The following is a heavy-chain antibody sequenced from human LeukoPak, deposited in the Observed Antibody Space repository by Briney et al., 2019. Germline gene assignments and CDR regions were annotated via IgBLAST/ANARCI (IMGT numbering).Heavy chain of an antibody. Sequence: GKSLRLSCATSGFTFSSYAMHWVRQASGKGLEWVGRIRSKANSYATAYAASVKGGFTISRDDSKNTAYLQMNSLKTEDTAVYYCTRPYSSGWYGHDAFDIWGQGTMVTVSS. V-gene: IGHV3-73*01. CDR2: IRSKANSYAT. CDR3: TRPYSSGWYGHDAFDI. D-gene: IGHD6-19*01. CDR1: GFTFSSYA. J-gene: IGHJ3*02.